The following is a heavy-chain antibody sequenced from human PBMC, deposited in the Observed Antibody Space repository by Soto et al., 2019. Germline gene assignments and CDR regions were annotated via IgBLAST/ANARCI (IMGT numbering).Heavy chain of an antibody. J-gene: IGHJ6*02. V-gene: IGHV1-69*12. CDR2: IIPIFGSV. D-gene: IGHD6-19*01. CDR3: AKGAVAGTPTSYYYYGMDV. CDR1: GSSFRTYA. Sequence: QVQLLQSGTEVKKPGSSVRVSCEASGSSFRTYAISWVRQAPGQGLGWMGEIIPIFGSVNYAQKFQDRVTISAVESTTTVYMDLKSLRSNDTGVYYCAKGAVAGTPTSYYYYGMDVWGQGTTVTVSS.